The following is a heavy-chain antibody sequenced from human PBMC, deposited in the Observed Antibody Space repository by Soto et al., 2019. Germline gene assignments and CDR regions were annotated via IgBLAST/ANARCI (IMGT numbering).Heavy chain of an antibody. V-gene: IGHV1-69*01. CDR1: GGTFSSYT. D-gene: IGHD6-13*01. J-gene: IGHJ4*02. CDR2: IIPIFGTT. Sequence: QVQLVQSGAEVKKPGSSVKVSCKASGGTFSSYTLAWVRQAPGQGLEWMGEIIPIFGTTNYVQKFQGRVTSTADVSTNPAYMELSSLRSEDTAMYYCARDSIAASGTDYWGQGTLVTVSS. CDR3: ARDSIAASGTDY.